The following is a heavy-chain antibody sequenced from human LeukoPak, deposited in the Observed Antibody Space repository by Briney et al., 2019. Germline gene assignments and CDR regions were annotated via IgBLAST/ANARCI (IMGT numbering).Heavy chain of an antibody. V-gene: IGHV3-48*02. J-gene: IGHJ2*01. D-gene: IGHD4-11*01. CDR1: GFTFSSYS. CDR2: ISSSSDTI. Sequence: GGSLRLSCAASGFTFSSYSMNWVRQAPVKGLEWLSYISSSSDTIYYADSVKGRFTISRDNAKNSLYLHMNSLRDEDTAVYYCARDALHPRWFFDLWGRGTLVTISS. CDR3: ARDALHPRWFFDL.